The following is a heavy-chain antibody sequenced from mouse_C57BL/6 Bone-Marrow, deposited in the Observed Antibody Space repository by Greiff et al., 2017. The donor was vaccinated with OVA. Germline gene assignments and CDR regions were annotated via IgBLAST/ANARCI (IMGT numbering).Heavy chain of an antibody. J-gene: IGHJ2*01. Sequence: QVQLQQSGAELVRPGTSAKMSCKASGYTFTNYWIGWAKQRPGHGLEWIGDIYPGGGYTNYNEKFKGKATLTTDKSSSTAYMQFSSLTSEDSAIYYCARRDGSAFDDWGQGTTLTVSS. CDR3: ARRDGSAFDD. V-gene: IGHV1-63*01. CDR1: GYTFTNYW. D-gene: IGHD1-1*01. CDR2: IYPGGGYT.